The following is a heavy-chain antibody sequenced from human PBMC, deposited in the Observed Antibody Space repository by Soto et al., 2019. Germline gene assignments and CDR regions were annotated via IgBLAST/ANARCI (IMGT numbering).Heavy chain of an antibody. D-gene: IGHD4-17*01. Sequence: WASVKVSCKASGYTFTSYAMHWVRQAPGQGLEWMGIINPNGGSTGYAQKFQGRVTMTRDMSTGTVYMDLTSLTSEDTAVYYCARAPDYSDYAYFQYWGQGTPVTVSS. V-gene: IGHV1-46*01. CDR2: INPNGGST. CDR1: GYTFTSYA. CDR3: ARAPDYSDYAYFQY. J-gene: IGHJ1*01.